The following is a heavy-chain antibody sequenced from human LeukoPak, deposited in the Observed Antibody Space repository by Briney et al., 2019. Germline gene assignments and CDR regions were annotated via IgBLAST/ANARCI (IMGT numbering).Heavy chain of an antibody. CDR2: ISGSGGST. Sequence: PGGSLRLSCAASGFTFSSYAMSWVRQAPGKGLECVSAISGSGGSTYYADSVKGRFTISRDNSKNTLYLQMNSLRAEDTAVYYCAKDLGRAADTARAPFDPWGQGTLVTVS. J-gene: IGHJ5*02. D-gene: IGHD5-18*01. CDR3: AKDLGRAADTARAPFDP. CDR1: GFTFSSYA. V-gene: IGHV3-23*01.